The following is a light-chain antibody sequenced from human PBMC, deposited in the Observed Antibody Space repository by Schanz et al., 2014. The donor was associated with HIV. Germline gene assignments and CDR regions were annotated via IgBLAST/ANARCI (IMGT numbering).Light chain of an antibody. CDR3: SSYAATSNVL. CDR2: DVS. CDR1: SSDVGGYNY. J-gene: IGLJ3*02. V-gene: IGLV2-14*01. Sequence: QSALTQPASVSGSPGQSVTISCTGTSSDVGGYNYVSWYQQHPGKAPKLMIYDVSNRPSGVSNRFSGSQSGNTASLTVSGLQADDEADYYCSSYAATSNVLFGGGTKLTVL.